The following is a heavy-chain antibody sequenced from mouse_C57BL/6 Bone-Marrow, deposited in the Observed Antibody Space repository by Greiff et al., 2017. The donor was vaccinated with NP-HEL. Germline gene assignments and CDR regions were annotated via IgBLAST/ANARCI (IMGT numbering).Heavy chain of an antibody. V-gene: IGHV1-50*01. J-gene: IGHJ3*01. D-gene: IGHD2-4*01. CDR1: GYTFTSYW. Sequence: VQLQQSGAELEKPGASVKLSCKASGYTFTSYWMQWVKQRPGQGLEWIGEIDPSDSYTNYNQKFKGKATLTVDTSSSTAYMQLSSLTSEDSAVYYCARRRDYDYGRFAYWGQGTLVTVSA. CDR2: IDPSDSYT. CDR3: ARRRDYDYGRFAY.